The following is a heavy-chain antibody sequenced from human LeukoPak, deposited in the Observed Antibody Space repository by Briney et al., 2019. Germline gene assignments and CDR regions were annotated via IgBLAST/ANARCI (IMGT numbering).Heavy chain of an antibody. CDR1: GFTFSSYG. CDR2: IWYDGSNK. Sequence: GGSLRLSCAASGFTFSSYGMHWVRQAPGKGLEGVAVIWYDGSNKYYADSVKGRFTISRDNSKNTLYLQMNSLRAEDTAVYYCARDPTITGTYGMDVWGQGTTVTVSS. V-gene: IGHV3-33*01. D-gene: IGHD1-7*01. J-gene: IGHJ6*02. CDR3: ARDPTITGTYGMDV.